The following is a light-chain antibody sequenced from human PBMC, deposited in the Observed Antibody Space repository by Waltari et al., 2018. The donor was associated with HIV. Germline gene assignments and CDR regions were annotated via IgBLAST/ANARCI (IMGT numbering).Light chain of an antibody. Sequence: HSALTQPPSASGSLGHSVTISCTGTSRDVGDYDYVSWYQQHPGKAPKLLIYGVNRRPSGVPARFSGSKSGNTASLPVSGLQPEDEADYHCTAYVGTYSGIFGGGTMLTVL. CDR1: SRDVGDYDY. J-gene: IGLJ2*01. CDR3: TAYVGTYSGI. V-gene: IGLV2-8*01. CDR2: GVN.